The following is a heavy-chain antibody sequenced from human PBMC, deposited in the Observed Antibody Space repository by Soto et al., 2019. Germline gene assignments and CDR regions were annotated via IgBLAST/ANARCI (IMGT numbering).Heavy chain of an antibody. Sequence: GGSLRLSCEASGHNFNRNGMHWVRQAPGKGLEWVSYISSSGSTIYYADSVKGRFTISRDNAKNSLYLQMDSLRAEDTAIYYCAKDPNGDYVGAFEMWGPGTMVTVSS. D-gene: IGHD2-21*01. J-gene: IGHJ3*02. CDR1: GHNFNRNG. CDR3: AKDPNGDYVGAFEM. CDR2: ISSSGSTI. V-gene: IGHV3-48*04.